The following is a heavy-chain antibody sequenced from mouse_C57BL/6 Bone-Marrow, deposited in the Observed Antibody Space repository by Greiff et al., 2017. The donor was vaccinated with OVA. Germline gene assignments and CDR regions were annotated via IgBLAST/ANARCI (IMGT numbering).Heavy chain of an antibody. D-gene: IGHD1-1*01. CDR1: GYTFTSYW. J-gene: IGHJ2*01. CDR3: ARFGCYGSSLDY. V-gene: IGHV1-69*01. CDR2: IDPSNSYT. Sequence: QVQLKQPGAELVMPGASVKLSCKASGYTFTSYWMHWVKQSPGQGLEWIGEIDPSNSYTNYNQKFKGKSTLTVDKSSSTAYMQLSSLTSEDSAVYSCARFGCYGSSLDYWGQGTTLTVSS.